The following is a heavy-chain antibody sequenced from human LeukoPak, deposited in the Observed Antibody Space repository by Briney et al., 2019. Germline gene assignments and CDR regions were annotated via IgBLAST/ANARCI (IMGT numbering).Heavy chain of an antibody. CDR3: ASGRSSNP. Sequence: SSETLSLTCAVYGGSFSGYYWSWIRQPPGKGLEWIGEINHSGSTNYNPSLKSRVTISVDTSKNQFSLKLSSVTAADTAVYYCASGRSSNPWGQGTLVTVSS. V-gene: IGHV4-34*01. CDR2: INHSGST. J-gene: IGHJ5*02. CDR1: GGSFSGYY. D-gene: IGHD2-2*01.